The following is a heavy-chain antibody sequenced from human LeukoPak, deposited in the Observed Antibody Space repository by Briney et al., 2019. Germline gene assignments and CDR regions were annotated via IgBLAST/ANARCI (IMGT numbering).Heavy chain of an antibody. CDR1: GGSFSGYY. J-gene: IGHJ4*02. CDR3: ASRRGGRDY. Sequence: PSETLSLTCAVYGGSFSGYYWSWIRRPPGKGLEWIGEINHSGSTNYNPSLKSRVTISVDTSKNQFSLKLSSVTAADTAVYYCASRRGGRDYWGQGTLVTVSS. D-gene: IGHD3-10*01. CDR2: INHSGST. V-gene: IGHV4-34*01.